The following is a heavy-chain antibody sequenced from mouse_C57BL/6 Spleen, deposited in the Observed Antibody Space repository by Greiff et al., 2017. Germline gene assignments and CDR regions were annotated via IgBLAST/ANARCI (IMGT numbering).Heavy chain of an antibody. J-gene: IGHJ4*01. D-gene: IGHD2-5*01. V-gene: IGHV1-64*01. Sequence: QVQLQQPGAELVKPGASVKLSCKASGYTFTSYWMHWVKQRPGQGLEWIGMIHPNSGSTNYNQKFKSKATLPVDKSSSTAYMQLSSLTSEDSAVYYCAKEWDYYSSECAMDYWGQGTSVTVSS. CDR3: AKEWDYYSSECAMDY. CDR2: IHPNSGST. CDR1: GYTFTSYW.